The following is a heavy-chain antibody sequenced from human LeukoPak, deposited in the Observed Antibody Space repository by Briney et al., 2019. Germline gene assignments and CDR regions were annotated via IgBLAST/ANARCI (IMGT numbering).Heavy chain of an antibody. Sequence: ASVKVSCKASGYTFTSYGISWVRQAPGQGLEWMGWISAYNGNTNYAQKLQGRVTMTTDTSTNTAYMELRSLRSDDTAVYYCARDLEKIAAAGTGFDYWGQGTLVTVSS. CDR3: ARDLEKIAAAGTGFDY. CDR2: ISAYNGNT. CDR1: GYTFTSYG. V-gene: IGHV1-18*01. J-gene: IGHJ4*02. D-gene: IGHD6-13*01.